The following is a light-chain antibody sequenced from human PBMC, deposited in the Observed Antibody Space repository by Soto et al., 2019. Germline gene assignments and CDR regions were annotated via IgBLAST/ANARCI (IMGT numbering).Light chain of an antibody. Sequence: EIVMTQSPATLSVSPGERATLSCRASQSVSSKLAWYQQKPGQTPRVLIYGASTRATGIPARFSGSGSGTEFTLPISSLQSEDFAVDYFQHYNDWPPTWTFGQGTRVEIK. CDR1: QSVSSK. J-gene: IGKJ1*01. V-gene: IGKV3-15*01. CDR3: QHYNDWPPTWT. CDR2: GAS.